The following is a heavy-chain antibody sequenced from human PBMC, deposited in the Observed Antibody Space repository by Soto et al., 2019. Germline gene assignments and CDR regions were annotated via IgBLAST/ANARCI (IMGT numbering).Heavy chain of an antibody. J-gene: IGHJ4*02. CDR1: GAAISSTNW. CDR2: ISHTGST. V-gene: IGHV4-4*02. Sequence: QVQLQESGPGLVKPSGTLSLTCAVPGAAISSTNWFSWVRQPPGKGLEWIGEISHTGSTKYNPSLKSRVTMSEDKSNNQFSLKLNSVTAADTAVYYCAGRDSSGWSGHDYWGQGTLVTVSS. CDR3: AGRDSSGWSGHDY. D-gene: IGHD6-19*01.